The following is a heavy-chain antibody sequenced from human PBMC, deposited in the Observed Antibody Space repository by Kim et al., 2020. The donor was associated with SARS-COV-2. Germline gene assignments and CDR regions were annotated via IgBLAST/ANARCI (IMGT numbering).Heavy chain of an antibody. D-gene: IGHD3-22*01. J-gene: IGHJ4*02. CDR2: IYYSGST. CDR1: GGSISSYY. CDR3: ARDSHSGYSD. Sequence: SETLSLTCTVSGGSISSYYWSWIRQPPGKGLEWIGYIYYSGSTNYNPSLKSRVTISVDTSKNQFSLKLSSVTAADTAVYYCARDSHSGYSDWGQGTLVTVSS. V-gene: IGHV4-59*13.